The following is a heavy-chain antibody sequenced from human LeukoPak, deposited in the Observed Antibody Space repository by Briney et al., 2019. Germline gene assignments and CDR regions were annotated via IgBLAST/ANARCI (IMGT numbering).Heavy chain of an antibody. CDR1: GLTFNSYA. CDR2: ISDSGATT. CDR3: AKSPRPYCFRGSCFIDY. V-gene: IGHV3-23*01. D-gene: IGHD2-15*01. J-gene: IGHJ4*02. Sequence: GGSLRLSCAASGLTFNSYAMSWVRQAPGKRLEWVSAISDSGATTYYADSVKGRFTISRDNSENTLYLQMNTLRAEDTAIYYCAKSPRPYCFRGSCFIDYLGQGTLVTVSS.